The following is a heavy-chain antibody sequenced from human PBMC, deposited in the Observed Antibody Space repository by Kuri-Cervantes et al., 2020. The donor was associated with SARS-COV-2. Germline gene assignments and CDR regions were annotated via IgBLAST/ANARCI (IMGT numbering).Heavy chain of an antibody. V-gene: IGHV3-33*08. J-gene: IGHJ6*03. Sequence: GESLKSSCVASGFTFSNYAIHWVRQAPGKGLEWVAVIWYDGKNEYYAGSVKGRFTITRDNSKNTVSLHMNSLRAEDTAMYYCARGAANYYYMDVWGKGTTVTVSS. CDR1: GFTFSNYA. D-gene: IGHD3-16*01. CDR3: ARGAANYYYMDV. CDR2: IWYDGKNE.